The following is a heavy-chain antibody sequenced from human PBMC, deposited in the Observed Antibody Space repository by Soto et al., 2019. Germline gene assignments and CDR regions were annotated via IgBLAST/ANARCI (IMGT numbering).Heavy chain of an antibody. CDR2: INGGNGNT. J-gene: IGHJ6*02. CDR3: ARDPTVVTGYYYYGMDV. V-gene: IGHV1-3*01. D-gene: IGHD4-17*01. CDR1: GYTFTSYA. Sequence: QVQLVQSGAEVKKPGASVKVSCKASGYTFTSYAMHRVRQAPGQRLEWMGWINGGNGNTKYSQKFQGRVTITRDTSASTAYMELSSLRSEDTAVYYCARDPTVVTGYYYYGMDVWGQGTTVTVSS.